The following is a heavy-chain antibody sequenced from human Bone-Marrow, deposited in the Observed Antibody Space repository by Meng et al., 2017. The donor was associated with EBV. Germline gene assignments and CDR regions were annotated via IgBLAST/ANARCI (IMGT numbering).Heavy chain of an antibody. CDR1: GDTLTNYG. CDR2: IIPVSGTT. CDR3: AAPKYCSGTSCYEVFDF. V-gene: IGHV1-69*01. J-gene: IGHJ4*02. D-gene: IGHD2-2*01. Sequence: VQVGAEGKKTGSSVRVSCRAFGDTLTNYGISWVRQAPGQGLEWMGGIIPVSGTTNYAQKFQDRLTITADESTNTAYMDLSSLGFEDTAMYYCAAPKYCSGTSCYEVFDFWGQGSLVTVSS.